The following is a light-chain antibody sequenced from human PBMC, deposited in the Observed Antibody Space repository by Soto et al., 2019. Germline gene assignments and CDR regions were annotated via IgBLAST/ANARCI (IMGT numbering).Light chain of an antibody. CDR2: GAF. CDR3: QQYGRSPPFT. CDR1: QSVSSTY. J-gene: IGKJ2*01. V-gene: IGKV3-20*01. Sequence: EIVLTQSPGTLSLSPGERATLSCRASQSVSSTYIAWYQQNPGQAPRLLIYGAFSRATGIPDRFSGSGSGTDFTLTISRLEPEDFAVYFCQQYGRSPPFTFGQVTKVEIK.